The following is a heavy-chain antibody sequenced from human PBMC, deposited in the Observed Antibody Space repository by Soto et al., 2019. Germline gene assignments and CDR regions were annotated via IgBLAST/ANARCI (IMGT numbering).Heavy chain of an antibody. CDR2: ISYDGSNK. V-gene: IGHV3-30-3*01. CDR1: GFTFSSYA. D-gene: IGHD2-15*01. J-gene: IGHJ4*02. CDR3: ASGYCSGGSCYSPAMSPDY. Sequence: QVQLVESGGGVVQPGRSLRLSCAASGFTFSSYAMHWVRQAPGKGLEWVAVISYDGSNKYYADSVKGRFTISRDNSKNTLYVQMNRLRAEDPAVYYCASGYCSGGSCYSPAMSPDYWGQGTLVTVSS.